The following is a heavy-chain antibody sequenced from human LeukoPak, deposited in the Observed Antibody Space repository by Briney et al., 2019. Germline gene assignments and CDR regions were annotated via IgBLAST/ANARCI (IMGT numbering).Heavy chain of an antibody. CDR3: ARVTGGGNVAYWYFDL. CDR1: GGSFTASY. Sequence: SETLSLTCGVDGGSFTASYWSWIRQSPGKGLECIGEIHHAGDTTYNPSLKSRVTISLDIYKAQFSLNLKSVTAADTAVYYCARVTGGGNVAYWYFDLWGRGTLVTVSS. V-gene: IGHV4-34*01. D-gene: IGHD4-23*01. J-gene: IGHJ2*01. CDR2: IHHAGDT.